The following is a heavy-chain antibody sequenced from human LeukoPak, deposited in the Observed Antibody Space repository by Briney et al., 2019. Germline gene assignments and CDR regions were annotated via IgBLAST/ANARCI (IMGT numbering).Heavy chain of an antibody. Sequence: SETLSLTCTASGASISSYYWSWIRQPPRTGLEWIGYIYYYSGRTNYNPSLKSRVTISVDTSKKQFFLRLSSVTAADTAVYYCARIYDSSGLTDWGQGTPVTVSS. J-gene: IGHJ4*02. CDR2: IYYYSGRT. CDR1: GASISSYY. D-gene: IGHD3-22*01. V-gene: IGHV4-59*01. CDR3: ARIYDSSGLTD.